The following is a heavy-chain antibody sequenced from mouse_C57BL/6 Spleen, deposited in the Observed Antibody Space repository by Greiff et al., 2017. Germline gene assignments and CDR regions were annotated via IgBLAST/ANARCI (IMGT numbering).Heavy chain of an antibody. D-gene: IGHD1-1*01. J-gene: IGHJ2*01. CDR2: INPSTGGT. Sequence: EVQLQESRPELVKPGASVKISCKASGYSFTGYYMNWVKQSPEKSLEWIGEINPSTGGTTYNQKFKAKATLTVDKSSSTAYMQLKSLTSEDSAVYYCARRADYGRDYWGQGTTLTVSS. CDR1: GYSFTGYY. CDR3: ARRADYGRDY. V-gene: IGHV1-42*01.